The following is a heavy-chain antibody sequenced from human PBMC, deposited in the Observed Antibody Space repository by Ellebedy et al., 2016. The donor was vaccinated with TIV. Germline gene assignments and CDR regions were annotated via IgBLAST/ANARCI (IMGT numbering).Heavy chain of an antibody. CDR1: GYTFTGYY. CDR2: INPNSGGT. Sequence: AASVKVSCKASGYTFTGYYMHWVRQAPGQGLEWMGWINPNSGGTNYAQKFQGRVTMTRDTSISTAYMELSRLRSDDTAVYYCARGLITMVRGSRYYYYGMDVWGQGTTVTVSS. CDR3: ARGLITMVRGSRYYYYGMDV. V-gene: IGHV1-2*02. D-gene: IGHD3-10*01. J-gene: IGHJ6*02.